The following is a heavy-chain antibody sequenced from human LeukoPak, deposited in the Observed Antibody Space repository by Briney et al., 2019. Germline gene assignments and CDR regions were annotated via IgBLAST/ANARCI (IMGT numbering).Heavy chain of an antibody. CDR2: IYTSGST. CDR3: ARDGGNSGSGSYEYWFDP. Sequence: SETLSLTCAVAGGSISSGSYYWSWIRQPVGKGLEWIGRIYTSGSTNYNPSLKSRVTISVDTSKNQFSLKLSSVTAADTAVYYCARDGGNSGSGSYEYWFDPWGQGTLVTVSS. D-gene: IGHD3-10*01. CDR1: GGSISSGSYY. J-gene: IGHJ5*02. V-gene: IGHV4-61*02.